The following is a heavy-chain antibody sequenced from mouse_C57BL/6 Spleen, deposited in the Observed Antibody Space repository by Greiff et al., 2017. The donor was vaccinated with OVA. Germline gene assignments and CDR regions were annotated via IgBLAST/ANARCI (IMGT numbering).Heavy chain of an antibody. CDR3: ARGPLGRKVDY. V-gene: IGHV14-2*01. Sequence: EVQLQQSGAELVKPGASVKLSCTASGFNIKDYYMHWVKQRTEQGLEWIGMIDPEDGETKYAQKFQGKATITADTSSNTAYLQLSSLTSEDTAVYYCARGPLGRKVDYWGQGTTLTVSS. D-gene: IGHD3-1*01. J-gene: IGHJ2*01. CDR2: IDPEDGET. CDR1: GFNIKDYY.